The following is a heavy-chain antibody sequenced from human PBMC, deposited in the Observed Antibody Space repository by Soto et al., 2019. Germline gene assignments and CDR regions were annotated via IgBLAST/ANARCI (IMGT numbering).Heavy chain of an antibody. CDR3: ARDEPYIAAAGTGNYYFDY. V-gene: IGHV3-7*05. Sequence: EVQLVESGGGLVQPGGSLRLSCAASGFTFSSYWMSWVRQAPGKGLEWVANIKQDGSEKYYVDSVKGRFTISRDNAKNSLYLQMNSLRAEDTAVYYCARDEPYIAAAGTGNYYFDYWGQGTLVTVSS. CDR2: IKQDGSEK. CDR1: GFTFSSYW. J-gene: IGHJ4*02. D-gene: IGHD6-13*01.